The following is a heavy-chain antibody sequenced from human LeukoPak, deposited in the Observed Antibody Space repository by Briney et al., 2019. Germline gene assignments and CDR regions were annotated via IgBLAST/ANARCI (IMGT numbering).Heavy chain of an antibody. D-gene: IGHD3-10*01. CDR1: GYTFTGYF. CDR2: IIPVFGTP. V-gene: IGHV1-69*06. Sequence: SVKVSCKASGYTFTGYFIHWVRQAPGQGLEWMGGIIPVFGTPNYAQKFQGRVTISADKSTSTVYMELSSLRSEDTAMYYCARSGSGSYYFYWFDPWGQGTLVTVSS. J-gene: IGHJ5*02. CDR3: ARSGSGSYYFYWFDP.